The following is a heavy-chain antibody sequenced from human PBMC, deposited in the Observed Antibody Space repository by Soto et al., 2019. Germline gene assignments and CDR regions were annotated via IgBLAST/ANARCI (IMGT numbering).Heavy chain of an antibody. CDR2: INAANGNT. D-gene: IGHD2-2*01. V-gene: IGHV1-3*01. Sequence: ASVKVSCKASGYTFTSYGISLVRHAPGQRLEWMGWINAANGNTKYSQNFQGRVTITRDTSARTAYMEVSSLRSEDTAVYYCARAVPAAVFDYWGQGTLVTVSS. CDR3: ARAVPAAVFDY. CDR1: GYTFTSYG. J-gene: IGHJ4*02.